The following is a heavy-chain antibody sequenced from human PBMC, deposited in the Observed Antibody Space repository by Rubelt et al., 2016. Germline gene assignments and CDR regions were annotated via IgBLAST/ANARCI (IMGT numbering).Heavy chain of an antibody. Sequence: PGKGLEWVAVISHDSSNKYYAAFVKARFTISRDNSKNTLDLQLNSLRAEATAEYSCASLPGYSYEEYHYGMDVWGQGTTVTVSS. V-gene: IGHV3-30*07. CDR2: ISHDSSNK. J-gene: IGHJ6*02. D-gene: IGHD6-13*01. CDR3: ASLPGYSYEEYHYGMDV.